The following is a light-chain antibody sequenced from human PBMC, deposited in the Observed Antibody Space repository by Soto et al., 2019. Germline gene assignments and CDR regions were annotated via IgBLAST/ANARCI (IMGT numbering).Light chain of an antibody. CDR3: QTWGTGIRV. Sequence: QAVVTQSPSASASLGASVKLTCTLSSGHSSYAIAWHQQQPEKGPRFLMKVSSDGSHTKGDGIPDRFSGSSSGAERYLAISSLQSEDEADYYCQTWGTGIRVFGGGTQLTVL. V-gene: IGLV4-69*01. J-gene: IGLJ3*02. CDR2: VSSDGSH. CDR1: SGHSSYA.